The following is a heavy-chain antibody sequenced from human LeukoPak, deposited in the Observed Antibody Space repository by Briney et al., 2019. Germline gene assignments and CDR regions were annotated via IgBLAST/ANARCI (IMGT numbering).Heavy chain of an antibody. CDR3: ARVRDYYDSSGHNSGWYFDL. V-gene: IGHV3-74*01. J-gene: IGHJ2*01. CDR2: INDDGSDT. CDR1: GFTFKLYW. D-gene: IGHD3-22*01. Sequence: GGSLRLSCAASGFTFKLYWMHWVRQVPGKRPVWVSRINDDGSDTIYADSVRGRFTISRDDAKNTVYLQMNNLRAEDTAVYYCARVRDYYDSSGHNSGWYFDLWGRGTLVTVSS.